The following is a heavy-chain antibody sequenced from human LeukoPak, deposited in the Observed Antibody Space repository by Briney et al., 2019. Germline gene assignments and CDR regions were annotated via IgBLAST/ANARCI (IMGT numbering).Heavy chain of an antibody. D-gene: IGHD3-9*01. CDR2: INTRSSNI. J-gene: IGHJ4*02. V-gene: IGHV3-21*01. CDR1: GFTFNTYT. CDR3: ARSFYDILIGYYQYFDY. Sequence: GGSLRLSCAASGFTFNTYTMSWVRQAPGKGLEWVSSINTRSSNIYYADSVKGRFTVSRDNTKNSLYLQMNSLRAEDTAVYYCARSFYDILIGYYQYFDYWGQGTLVTVSS.